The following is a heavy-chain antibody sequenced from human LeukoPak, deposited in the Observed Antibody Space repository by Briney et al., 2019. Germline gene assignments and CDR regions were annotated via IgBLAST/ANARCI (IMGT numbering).Heavy chain of an antibody. CDR2: ENQDGSEI. CDR3: ARGRDVDS. Sequence: QPGGSLRLSCAASGFTFSSYAMSWVRQAPGKGLEWVANENQDGSEIYYVDSVKGRFIMSRDNTKNSFYLQMSSLRVEDTAVYYCARGRDVDSWGQEPWSPSP. J-gene: IGHJ5*01. CDR1: GFTFSSYA. V-gene: IGHV3-7*03.